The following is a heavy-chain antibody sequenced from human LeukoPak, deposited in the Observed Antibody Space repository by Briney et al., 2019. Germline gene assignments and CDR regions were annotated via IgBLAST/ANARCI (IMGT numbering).Heavy chain of an antibody. J-gene: IGHJ4*02. CDR2: ISYDGSNK. D-gene: IGHD6-19*01. CDR1: GFTFRDYY. Sequence: PGGSLRLSCTASGFTFRDYYVTWIRQAPGKGLEWVAVISYDGSNKYYADSVKGRFTISRDDSKNTLYLQMNSLTAEDTAVYYCAKDGELYSSGWYFDYWGQGTLVTVSS. V-gene: IGHV3-30*18. CDR3: AKDGELYSSGWYFDY.